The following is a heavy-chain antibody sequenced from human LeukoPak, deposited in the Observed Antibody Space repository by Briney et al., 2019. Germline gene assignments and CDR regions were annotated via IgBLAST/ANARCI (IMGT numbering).Heavy chain of an antibody. CDR3: VASGSYYPDNWFDP. CDR1: GVSISNYY. Sequence: SETLSLTCTVSGVSISNYYWSWIRQPPGKGLEWIGSIYYSGSTYYNPSLKSRVTISVDTSKNQFSLKLSSVTAADTAVYYCVASGSYYPDNWFDPWGQGTLVTVSS. V-gene: IGHV4-59*01. D-gene: IGHD1-26*01. CDR2: IYYSGST. J-gene: IGHJ5*02.